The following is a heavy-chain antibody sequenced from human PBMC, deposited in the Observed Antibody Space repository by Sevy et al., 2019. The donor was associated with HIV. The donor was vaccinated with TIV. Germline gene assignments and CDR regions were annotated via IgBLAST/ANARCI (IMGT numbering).Heavy chain of an antibody. J-gene: IGHJ4*02. D-gene: IGHD2-8*01. Sequence: AALRLSCAASGFTFSKYSMSWIRQTPGKGLEWVSTFSFGCGKINYADSVKGRFTISRDDSRNTFYLQMNSLRAEDTAIYYCAREGCTKPHDYWGQGTVVTVSS. CDR3: AREGCTKPHDY. CDR1: GFTFSKYS. CDR2: FSFGCGKI. V-gene: IGHV3-23*01.